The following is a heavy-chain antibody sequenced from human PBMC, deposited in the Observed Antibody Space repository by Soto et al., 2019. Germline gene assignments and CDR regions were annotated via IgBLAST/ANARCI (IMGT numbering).Heavy chain of an antibody. CDR1: GGTFSSYA. J-gene: IGHJ5*02. Sequence: QVQLVQSGAEVKKPGSSVKVSCKAPGGTFSSYAISWVRQAPGQGLEWMGGIIPIFGTANYAQKFQGRVTITADKSTSTAYMELSSLRSEDTAVYYCARDLEVVAATTYNWFDPWGQGTLVTVSS. CDR2: IIPIFGTA. V-gene: IGHV1-69*06. D-gene: IGHD2-15*01. CDR3: ARDLEVVAATTYNWFDP.